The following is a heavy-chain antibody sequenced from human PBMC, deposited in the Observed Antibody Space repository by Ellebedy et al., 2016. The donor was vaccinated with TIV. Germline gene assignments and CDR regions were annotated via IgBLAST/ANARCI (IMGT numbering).Heavy chain of an antibody. CDR3: PGQRGDWSDVEFDY. Sequence: GESLKISCAASGFPFSRYGMHWVRQAPGKGLEWVPFIRYHGSNKYYADFVKGRFTISRDDSKNTLYLQINGLRPEDMAVYYCPGQRGDWSDVEFDYWGLGTLVTVSS. CDR2: IRYHGSNK. J-gene: IGHJ4*02. V-gene: IGHV3-30*02. CDR1: GFPFSRYG. D-gene: IGHD1-1*01.